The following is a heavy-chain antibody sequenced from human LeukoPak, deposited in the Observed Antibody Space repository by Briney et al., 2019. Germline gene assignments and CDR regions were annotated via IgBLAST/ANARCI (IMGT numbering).Heavy chain of an antibody. Sequence: PGGSLRLSCAASGFTFSSYSMNWVRQAPGKGLEWVSSISSSSSYIYYADSVKGRFTISRDNAKNSLYLQMNSLSADDTAVYYCARDWLSSSSWYADYWGQGTLVTVSS. D-gene: IGHD6-13*01. V-gene: IGHV3-21*01. J-gene: IGHJ4*02. CDR1: GFTFSSYS. CDR3: ARDWLSSSSWYADY. CDR2: ISSSSSYI.